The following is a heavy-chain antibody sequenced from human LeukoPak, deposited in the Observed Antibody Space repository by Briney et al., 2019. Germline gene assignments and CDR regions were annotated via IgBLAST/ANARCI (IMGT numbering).Heavy chain of an antibody. J-gene: IGHJ4*02. Sequence: ASVKVSCKXSGYTFTSYGISWVRQSPGQGLEWMGWISAYNGNTNYAQKLQGRVTMTTDTSTSTAYMELRSLRSDDTAVYYCARSGREVVPAASYFDYWGQGTLVTVSS. CDR2: ISAYNGNT. V-gene: IGHV1-18*01. CDR1: GYTFTSYG. CDR3: ARSGREVVPAASYFDY. D-gene: IGHD2-2*01.